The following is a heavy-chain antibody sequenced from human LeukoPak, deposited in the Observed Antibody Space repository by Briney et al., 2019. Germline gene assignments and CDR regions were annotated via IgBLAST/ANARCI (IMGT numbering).Heavy chain of an antibody. Sequence: GGSLRLSCAASGFTFSSYSMNWVRQAPGKGLEWVSYITFSSSIIYYADSVRGRFTISRGNAKNSLYLQMNSLKTEDTAVYYCSDAFDIWGQGTMVTVSS. J-gene: IGHJ3*02. V-gene: IGHV3-48*01. CDR3: SDAFDI. CDR2: ITFSSSII. CDR1: GFTFSSYS.